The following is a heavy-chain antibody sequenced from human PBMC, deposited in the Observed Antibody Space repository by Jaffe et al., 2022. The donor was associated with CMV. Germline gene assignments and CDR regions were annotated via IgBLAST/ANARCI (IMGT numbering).Heavy chain of an antibody. CDR3: ARRVVTGGVDY. CDR1: GGSISSSSYY. CDR2: IYYSGST. Sequence: QLQLQESGPGLVKPSETLSLTCTVSGGSISSSSYYWGWIRQPPGKGLEWIGSIYYSGSTYYNPSLKSRVTISVDTSKNQFSLKLSSVTAADTAVYYCARRVVTGGVDYWGQGTLVTVSS. D-gene: IGHD2-15*01. V-gene: IGHV4-39*01. J-gene: IGHJ4*02.